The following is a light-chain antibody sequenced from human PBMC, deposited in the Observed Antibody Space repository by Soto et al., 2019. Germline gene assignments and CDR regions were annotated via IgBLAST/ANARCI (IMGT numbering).Light chain of an antibody. CDR2: DAS. J-gene: IGKJ1*01. CDR1: QSISSW. Sequence: DIQMTQSPSTLSASVGDRVTITCRASQSISSWLAWYQQKPGKAPKLLIYDASSLESGVPSRFSGSGSGTEFTLTISSLQPDDFATYYCQQYNRYSVLGHGTKVEIK. CDR3: QQYNRYSV. V-gene: IGKV1-5*01.